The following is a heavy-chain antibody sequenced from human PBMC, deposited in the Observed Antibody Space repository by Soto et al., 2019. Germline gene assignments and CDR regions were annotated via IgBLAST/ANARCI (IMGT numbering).Heavy chain of an antibody. D-gene: IGHD1-1*01. Sequence: SQTLSLTCTVSGGSVSSGSYYWSWIRQPPGKGLEWIGYIYYSGSTNYNPSLKSRVTISVDTSKNQFSLKLSSVTAADTAVYYCASYHGNNWFDPWGQGTLVTVSS. CDR2: IYYSGST. V-gene: IGHV4-61*01. J-gene: IGHJ5*02. CDR3: ASYHGNNWFDP. CDR1: GGSVSSGSYY.